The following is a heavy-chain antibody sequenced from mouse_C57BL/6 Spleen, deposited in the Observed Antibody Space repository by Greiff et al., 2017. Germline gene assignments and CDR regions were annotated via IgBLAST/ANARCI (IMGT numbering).Heavy chain of an antibody. Sequence: EVQLQESGPGLVKPSQSLSLTCSVTGYSITSGYYWNWIRQFPGNKLEWMGYISYDGSNNYNPSLKNRISITRDTSKNQFFLKLNSVTTEDTATYYCAKSSGYGGYYAMDYWGQGTSVTVSS. V-gene: IGHV3-6*01. CDR3: AKSSGYGGYYAMDY. J-gene: IGHJ4*01. CDR1: GYSITSGYY. D-gene: IGHD3-2*02. CDR2: ISYDGSN.